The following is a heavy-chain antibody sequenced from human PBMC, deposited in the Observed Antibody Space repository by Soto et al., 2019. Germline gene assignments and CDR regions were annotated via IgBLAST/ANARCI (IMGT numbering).Heavy chain of an antibody. J-gene: IGHJ6*02. CDR2: IYYSGST. CDR1: GGSISSGDYY. Sequence: ASETLSLTCTVSGGSISSGDYYWSWTRQHPGKGLEWIGYIYYSGSTYYNPSLKSRVTISVDTSKNQFSLKLRSVTAADTAVYYCARTITSRPFYYGMDVWSQGTTVTVSS. CDR3: ARTITSRPFYYGMDV. V-gene: IGHV4-31*03.